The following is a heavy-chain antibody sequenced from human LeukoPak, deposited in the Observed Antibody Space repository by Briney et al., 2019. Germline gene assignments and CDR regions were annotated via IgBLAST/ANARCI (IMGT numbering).Heavy chain of an antibody. Sequence: PGGSLRLSCAASGFTFSSYAMHWVRQAPGKGLKWVAVISYDGSNKYYADSVKGRFTISRDNSKNTLYLQMNSLRAEDTAVYYCARGATVTLVRYYYYGMDVWGQGTTVTVSS. J-gene: IGHJ6*02. D-gene: IGHD4-17*01. CDR2: ISYDGSNK. CDR1: GFTFSSYA. CDR3: ARGATVTLVRYYYYGMDV. V-gene: IGHV3-30*04.